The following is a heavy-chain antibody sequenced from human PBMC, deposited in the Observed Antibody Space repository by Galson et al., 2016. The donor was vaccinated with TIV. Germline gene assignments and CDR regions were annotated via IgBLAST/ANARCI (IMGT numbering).Heavy chain of an antibody. V-gene: IGHV3-53*01. Sequence: SLRLSCAASGFSFSSHYMSWVRQAPGKGLDWVSFIYCGGSTKYADSVEDRFTISRDNAKNSLYLQLESLRVEDTAVYYCARPISPITMIVRGFDVWGQGTMVTVSS. D-gene: IGHD3-22*01. CDR1: GFSFSSHY. CDR2: IYCGGST. CDR3: ARPISPITMIVRGFDV. J-gene: IGHJ3*01.